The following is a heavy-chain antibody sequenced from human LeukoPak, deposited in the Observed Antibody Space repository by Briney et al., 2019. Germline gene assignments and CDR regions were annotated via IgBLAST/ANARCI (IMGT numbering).Heavy chain of an antibody. CDR3: ARGTVTPGHWYLDR. D-gene: IGHD4-17*01. V-gene: IGHV3-30-3*01. Sequence: HPGRSLRLSCAASGFTFSSYAMHWVRQAPGKGLEWVAVTSYDESHKYYADSVKGRFTISRDNSKSTLDLQMNSLRPEDTAVYYCARGTVTPGHWYLDRWGRGTLVTVSS. J-gene: IGHJ2*01. CDR1: GFTFSSYA. CDR2: TSYDESHK.